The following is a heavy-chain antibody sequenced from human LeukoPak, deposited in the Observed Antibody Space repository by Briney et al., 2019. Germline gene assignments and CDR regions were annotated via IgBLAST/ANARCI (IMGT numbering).Heavy chain of an antibody. CDR3: ARGSSTVTPYYYMDV. CDR2: INHSGST. Sequence: PSETLSLTCTVSGGSLSSYYWSWIRQPPGKGLEWIGEINHSGSTNYNPSLKSRVTISVDTSKNQFSLKLSSVTAADTAVYYCARGSSTVTPYYYMDVWGKGTTVTVSS. V-gene: IGHV4-34*01. CDR1: GGSLSSYY. J-gene: IGHJ6*03. D-gene: IGHD4-17*01.